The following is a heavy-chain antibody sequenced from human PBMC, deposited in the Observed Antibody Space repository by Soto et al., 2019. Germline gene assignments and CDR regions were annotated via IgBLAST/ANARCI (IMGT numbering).Heavy chain of an antibody. Sequence: QVQRVQSGAEVKKPGSSVKVSCKASGGTFSSYAISWVRQAPGKGLEWMGGISPILGTANYAQKFQGRVTITADKATSTAYMELSSLRSEDTAVYYCARDRGGKTFDIWGQGTMVTVSS. D-gene: IGHD3-10*01. CDR3: ARDRGGKTFDI. CDR2: ISPILGTA. J-gene: IGHJ3*02. CDR1: GGTFSSYA. V-gene: IGHV1-69*06.